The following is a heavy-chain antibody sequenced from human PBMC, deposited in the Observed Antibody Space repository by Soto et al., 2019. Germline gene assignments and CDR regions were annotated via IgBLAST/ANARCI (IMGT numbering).Heavy chain of an antibody. D-gene: IGHD3-10*01. CDR2: MNPNRGNT. J-gene: IGHJ4*02. Sequence: QVQLVQSGADVKKPGASVKVSCKASGYTVTSYDINWLRQDTGQGLEWMGWMNPNRGNTVYAQTFPVRVTVSRNTAMSQTYMELSSVRSEDTAVYYCARERGGLDYWGQGTLVTVSS. V-gene: IGHV1-8*01. CDR1: GYTVTSYD. CDR3: ARERGGLDY.